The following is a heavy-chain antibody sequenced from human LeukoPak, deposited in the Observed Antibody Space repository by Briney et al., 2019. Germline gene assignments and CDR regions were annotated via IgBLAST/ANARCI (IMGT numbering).Heavy chain of an antibody. V-gene: IGHV3-30*03. Sequence: GGSLRLSCAAYGFTFSSYGMHWVRQAPGKGLEWVAVISYDGSNKYYADSVKGRFTISRDNAKNSLFLQMNSLRAEDTAVYYCAREVTPYYWGQGTLVTVSS. CDR2: ISYDGSNK. J-gene: IGHJ4*02. CDR3: AREVTPYY. CDR1: GFTFSSYG. D-gene: IGHD4-23*01.